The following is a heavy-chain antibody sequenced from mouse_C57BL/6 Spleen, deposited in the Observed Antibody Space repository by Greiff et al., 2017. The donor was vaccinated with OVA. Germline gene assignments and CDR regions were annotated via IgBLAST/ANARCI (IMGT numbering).Heavy chain of an antibody. CDR3: ARQYGNFWYFDV. J-gene: IGHJ1*03. D-gene: IGHD2-10*02. CDR1: GFTFSSYG. V-gene: IGHV5-6*01. CDR2: ISSGGSYI. Sequence: EVKLMESGGDLVKPGGSLKLSCAASGFTFSSYGMSWVRQTPDKRLEWVATISSGGSYIYYPDSVKGRFTISRDNAKNTLCLQMSSLKSEDTAMYYWARQYGNFWYFDVWGTGTTVTVSS.